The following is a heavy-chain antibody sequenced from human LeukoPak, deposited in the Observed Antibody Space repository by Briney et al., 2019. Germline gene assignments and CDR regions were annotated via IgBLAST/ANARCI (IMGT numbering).Heavy chain of an antibody. J-gene: IGHJ5*02. CDR3: AREVSAQAIHGFDP. CDR1: GLTFSRNG. V-gene: IGHV3-30*02. D-gene: IGHD2-21*01. Sequence: GGSLRLSCAASGLTFSRNGMHWVRQAPGKGLEWLAFIQYDGSSKYYADSVKGRFTVSRDNSKNTLWLQMNILRVEDTAVYYCAREVSAQAIHGFDPWGQGTLVTVSS. CDR2: IQYDGSSK.